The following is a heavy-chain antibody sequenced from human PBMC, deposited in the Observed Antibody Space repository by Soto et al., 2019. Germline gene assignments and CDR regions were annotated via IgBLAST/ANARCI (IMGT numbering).Heavy chain of an antibody. CDR1: GGSISSTTHYS. CDR3: VRGSSGVWNYFDP. Sequence: SETLSLTCAVSGGSISSTTHYSWGWIRQPPGQGLEWIGYIYDTGNTYYNPSLRSRVTISLDRSQNQFDLKMKSVTAADTAVYYCVRGSSGVWNYFDPWGQGIPVTVSS. CDR2: IYDTGNT. D-gene: IGHD2-15*01. J-gene: IGHJ5*02. V-gene: IGHV4-30-2*01.